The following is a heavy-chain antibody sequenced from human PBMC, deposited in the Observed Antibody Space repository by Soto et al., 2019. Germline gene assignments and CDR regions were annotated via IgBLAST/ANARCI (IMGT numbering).Heavy chain of an antibody. Sequence: GGSLRLSCAASGFTFSSYSMNWVRQAPGKGLEWVSYISSSSSTIYYADSVKGRFPISRDNAKNSLYLQMNSLRDEDTAVYYCARTPYVWGSYRWNDYFDYWGQGTLVTVSS. CDR1: GFTFSSYS. V-gene: IGHV3-48*02. D-gene: IGHD3-16*02. J-gene: IGHJ4*02. CDR3: ARTPYVWGSYRWNDYFDY. CDR2: ISSSSSTI.